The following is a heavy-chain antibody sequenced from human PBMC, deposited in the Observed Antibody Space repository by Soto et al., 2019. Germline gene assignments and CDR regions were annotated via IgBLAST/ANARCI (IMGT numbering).Heavy chain of an antibody. CDR2: FDPEDGET. J-gene: IGHJ5*02. Sequence: ASVKVSCKVSGYTLTELSMHWVRQAPGKGLEWMGGFDPEDGETIYAQKFQGRVTMTEDTSTDTAYMELSSLRSEDTAVYYCATDHYYYGSGSRHNRFAPWGQGTLVTVSS. CDR1: GYTLTELS. CDR3: ATDHYYYGSGSRHNRFAP. D-gene: IGHD3-10*01. V-gene: IGHV1-24*01.